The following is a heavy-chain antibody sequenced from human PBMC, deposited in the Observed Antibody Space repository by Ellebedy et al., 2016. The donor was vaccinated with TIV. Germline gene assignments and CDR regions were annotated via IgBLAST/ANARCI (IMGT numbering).Heavy chain of an antibody. J-gene: IGHJ4*01. CDR3: ARGFYDGDKYFSPGE. CDR1: GASINSY. Sequence: MPSETLSLTCTVSGASINSYWNWIRQPPGRGLEYIGYVYYSGKTNYSPSLKDRVTISVDTSKDQFSLKMNSVTAADTAIYYCARGFYDGDKYFSPGEWGQGTLVTVSS. CDR2: VYYSGKT. V-gene: IGHV4-59*12. D-gene: IGHD2/OR15-2a*01.